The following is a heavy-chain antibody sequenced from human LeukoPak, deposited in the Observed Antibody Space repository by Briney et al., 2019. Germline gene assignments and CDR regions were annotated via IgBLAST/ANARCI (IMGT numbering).Heavy chain of an antibody. Sequence: GGSLRLSCAASGFTFSSYAMSWVRQAPGKGLEWVSVISGGGGSTYYADSVKGRFTISRDNSKNTLYLQMNSLRAEDTAVYYCAKGPGFRLDYWGQGTLVTVSS. V-gene: IGHV3-23*01. D-gene: IGHD3-9*01. CDR1: GFTFSSYA. CDR2: ISGGGGST. J-gene: IGHJ4*02. CDR3: AKGPGFRLDY.